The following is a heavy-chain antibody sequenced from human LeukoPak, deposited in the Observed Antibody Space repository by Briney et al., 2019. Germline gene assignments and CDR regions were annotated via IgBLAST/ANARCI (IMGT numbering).Heavy chain of an antibody. J-gene: IGHJ4*02. CDR3: ARGRGPSLVDY. CDR2: INHSGST. V-gene: IGHV4-34*01. CDR1: GGSISSYY. Sequence: SETLSLTCTVSGGSISSYYWSWVRQAPGKGLEWIGEINHSGSTNYNPSLKSRVTISVDTSKNQFSLKLSSVTAADTAVYYCARGRGPSLVDYWGQGTLVTVSS. D-gene: IGHD3-16*01.